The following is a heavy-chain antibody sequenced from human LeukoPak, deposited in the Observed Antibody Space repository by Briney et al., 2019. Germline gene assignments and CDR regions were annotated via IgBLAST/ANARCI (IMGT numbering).Heavy chain of an antibody. CDR3: AGLHGYDPGVRFDP. J-gene: IGHJ5*02. CDR2: IYYSGST. Sequence: SETLSLTCTVSGGSISSSSYYWGWIRQPPGKGLEWIGSIYYSGSTYYNPSLKSRVTISVDTSKNQFSLKLSSVTAADTAVYYCAGLHGYDPGVRFDPWGQGTLVTVSS. CDR1: GGSISSSSYY. D-gene: IGHD3-22*01. V-gene: IGHV4-39*01.